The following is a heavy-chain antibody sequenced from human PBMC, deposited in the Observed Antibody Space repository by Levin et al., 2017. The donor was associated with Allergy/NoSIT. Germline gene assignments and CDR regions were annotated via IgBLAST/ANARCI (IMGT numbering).Heavy chain of an antibody. V-gene: IGHV3-73*01. D-gene: IGHD2-21*01. Sequence: GGSLRLSCAASGFTFSGSAMHWVRQASGKGLEWVGRIRSKANNYATVYAASVKGRFTISRDDSKNTAYLQMNSLKTDDTAVYYCSRLGGDKVDGMDVWGQGTTVTVSS. CDR1: GFTFSGSA. J-gene: IGHJ6*02. CDR2: IRSKANNYAT. CDR3: SRLGGDKVDGMDV.